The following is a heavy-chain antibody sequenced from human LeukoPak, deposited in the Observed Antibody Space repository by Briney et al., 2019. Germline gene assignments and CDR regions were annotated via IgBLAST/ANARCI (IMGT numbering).Heavy chain of an antibody. CDR1: GYTFASYD. CDR2: MNPNSGNT. J-gene: IGHJ4*02. D-gene: IGHD2-2*01. Sequence: ASVKVSCKASGYTFASYDINWVRQATGQGLEWMGWMNPNSGNTGYAQNFQGRVTMTATTSITTAYMELSSLTSDDTAIYYCAKELSAFTSSYVYWGQGTLVTVSS. CDR3: AKELSAFTSSYVY. V-gene: IGHV1-8*01.